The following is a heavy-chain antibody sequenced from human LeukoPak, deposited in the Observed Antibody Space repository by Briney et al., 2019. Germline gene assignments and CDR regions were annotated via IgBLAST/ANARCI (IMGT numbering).Heavy chain of an antibody. D-gene: IGHD2-8*02. J-gene: IGHJ4*02. Sequence: SETLSLTCTVSGGSISSGGYSWSWIRQPPGKGLEWIAYISDIGSINYNPSLKSRVTISLDTSKNQFSLKLSSVTAADTAVYYCAGHHPRNTVDFWGQGTLVTVSS. CDR3: AGHHPRNTVDF. CDR1: GGSISSGGYS. CDR2: ISDIGSI. V-gene: IGHV4-61*08.